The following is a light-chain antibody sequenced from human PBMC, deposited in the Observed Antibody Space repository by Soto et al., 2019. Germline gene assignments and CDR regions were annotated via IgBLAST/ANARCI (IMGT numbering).Light chain of an antibody. J-gene: IGKJ1*01. CDR3: QQYGSSPWT. Sequence: EIVLTQSPGTLSLSPGDRATLSCRASQSVSNSFLAWYQQKPGQAPRLLIYGASSRATGSPDRFSGSGSVTDFTLTISRLEPEDFAVYYCQQYGSSPWTFGQGTKVEIK. CDR1: QSVSNSF. V-gene: IGKV3-20*01. CDR2: GAS.